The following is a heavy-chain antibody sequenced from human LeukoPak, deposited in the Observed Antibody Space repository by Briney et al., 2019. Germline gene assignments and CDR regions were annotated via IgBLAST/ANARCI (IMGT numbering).Heavy chain of an antibody. J-gene: IGHJ4*02. CDR3: ARAPYSSSWYRPAPFDY. CDR2: IYYSGST. D-gene: IGHD6-13*01. Sequence: KSSETPSLTCTVSGGSISSYYWSWIRQPPGKGLEWIGYIYYSGSTNYNPSLKSRVTISVDTSKNQFSLKVSSVTAADTAVYYCARAPYSSSWYRPAPFDYWGQGTLVTVSS. CDR1: GGSISSYY. V-gene: IGHV4-59*08.